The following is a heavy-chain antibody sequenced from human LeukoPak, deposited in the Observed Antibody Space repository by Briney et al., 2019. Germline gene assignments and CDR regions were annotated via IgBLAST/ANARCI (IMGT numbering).Heavy chain of an antibody. D-gene: IGHD1-26*01. CDR1: GYSFSAYY. V-gene: IGHV1-2*02. CDR3: ARGDSGSYYFDS. CDR2: INPNSGGK. Sequence: ASVTLSCKASGYSFSAYYMHWVRQTPGQGLEWVGWINPNSGGKKYAEKFQGRVSMTRDTSITTGYMELSNLRPDDTAIYYCARGDSGSYYFDSWGQGTLVTVSS. J-gene: IGHJ4*02.